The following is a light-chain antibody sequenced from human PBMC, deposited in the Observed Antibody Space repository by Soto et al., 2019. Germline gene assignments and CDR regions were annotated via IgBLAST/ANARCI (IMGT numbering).Light chain of an antibody. CDR2: GAS. CDR3: QEYDSSLYT. V-gene: IGKV3-20*01. CDR1: QRVSSNY. Sequence: EIVLTQSPGTLSLSPGDRATLSCRASQRVSSNYLACYQQRPGQAPRLLIDGASSSATGIQGRFSGSGSGTGFTLTINSLETDDFAVYYCQEYDSSLYTLGQGTKVEIK. J-gene: IGKJ2*01.